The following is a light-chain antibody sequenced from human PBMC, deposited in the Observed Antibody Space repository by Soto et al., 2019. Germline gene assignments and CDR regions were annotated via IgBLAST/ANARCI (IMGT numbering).Light chain of an antibody. CDR2: EVS. J-gene: IGLJ3*02. CDR3: SSYAGSNDVV. Sequence: QSVLTQPPSASGSPGESVIISCIGTSSDVGGYNYVSWYQQHPGKAPKLIISEVSKRPSGVPDRFSGSKSGNTASLTVSGLQAEDEADYFCSSYAGSNDVVFGGGTKLTVL. V-gene: IGLV2-8*01. CDR1: SSDVGGYNY.